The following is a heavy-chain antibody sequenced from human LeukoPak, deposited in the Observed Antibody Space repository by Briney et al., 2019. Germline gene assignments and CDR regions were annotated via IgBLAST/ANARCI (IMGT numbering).Heavy chain of an antibody. CDR2: MNPNSGNT. V-gene: IGHV1-8*01. J-gene: IGHJ3*02. D-gene: IGHD3-22*01. CDR1: GYTFTSYA. CDR3: ARATYYYDSSGYYVRAFDI. Sequence: ASVKVSCKASGYTFTSYAINWVRQATGQGLEWMGWMNPNSGNTGYAQKFQGRVTMTRNTSISTAYMELSSLKSEDTAVYYCARATYYYDSSGYYVRAFDIWGQGTMVTVSS.